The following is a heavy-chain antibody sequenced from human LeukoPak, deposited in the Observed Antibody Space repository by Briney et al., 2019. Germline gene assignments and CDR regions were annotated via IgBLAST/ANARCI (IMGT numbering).Heavy chain of an antibody. J-gene: IGHJ6*03. D-gene: IGHD6-6*01. CDR3: ARDSSPAALPYMDA. CDR1: GGSIKRSY. Sequence: SETLSLTCPVSGGSIKRSYWTWIRQAPGKGLKWMGNIDDSGNTNYRPSLKSRVTISLDTSNTQFSLRVTSVTAADRALYFCARDSSPAALPYMDAWGKGTTVTV. V-gene: IGHV4-59*01. CDR2: IDDSGNT.